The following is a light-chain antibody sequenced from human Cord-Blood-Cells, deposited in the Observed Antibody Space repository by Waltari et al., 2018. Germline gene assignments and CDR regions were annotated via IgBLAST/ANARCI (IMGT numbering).Light chain of an antibody. J-gene: IGLJ2*01. CDR1: ASDVCWFNY. CDR3: SSYTSSSTYLL. V-gene: IGLV2-14*01. Sequence: PLTYPASVSGSPGQSTSIPYTGSASDVCWFNYVSLYQQHPGKAPKLMIYDVSNRPSGVSSRFCGSESGNTASRAISGRQAEDDADYYCSSYTSSSTYLLFGGGTKLTVL. CDR2: DVS.